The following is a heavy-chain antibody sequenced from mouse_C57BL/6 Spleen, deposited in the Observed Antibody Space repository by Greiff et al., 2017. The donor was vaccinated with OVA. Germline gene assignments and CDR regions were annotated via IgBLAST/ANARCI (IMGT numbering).Heavy chain of an antibody. V-gene: IGHV1-47*01. CDR2: FHPYNDDT. D-gene: IGHD5-1*01. Sequence: VKLQESGAELVKPGASVKMSCKASGYTFTTYPIEWMKQNHGKSLEWIGNFHPYNDDTKYNEKFKGKATLTVEKSSSTVYLELSRLTSDDSAVYYCARRVQGFYYFDYWGQGTTLTVSS. CDR3: ARRVQGFYYFDY. CDR1: GYTFTTYP. J-gene: IGHJ2*01.